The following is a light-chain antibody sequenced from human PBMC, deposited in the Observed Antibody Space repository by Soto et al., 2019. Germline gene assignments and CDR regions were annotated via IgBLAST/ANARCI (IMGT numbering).Light chain of an antibody. CDR2: GAF. CDR3: QQYNDWPLT. V-gene: IGKV3-15*01. Sequence: EIVLTQSPVTLSVSPGERATLSCRASQSVSSNLAWYQQKPGQAPSLLIYGAFTRATAIPARFSGTGSGTEFTLTISSLQSEDFALYYCQQYNDWPLTFGQGTKVDIK. J-gene: IGKJ1*01. CDR1: QSVSSN.